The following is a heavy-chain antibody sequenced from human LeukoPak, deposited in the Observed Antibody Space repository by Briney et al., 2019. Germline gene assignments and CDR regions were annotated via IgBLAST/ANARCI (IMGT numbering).Heavy chain of an antibody. Sequence: GGSLRLSCAASGLTVSSNSMSWVRQAPGKGLEWVSFNSGGSTYYADSVKGRFTISRDNSKNSLYLQMNSLRAEDTAVYYCARDRNYDILTGYWTRGVYFDYWGQGTLVTVSS. D-gene: IGHD3-9*01. V-gene: IGHV3-53*01. CDR3: ARDRNYDILTGYWTRGVYFDY. CDR1: GLTVSSNS. CDR2: NSGGST. J-gene: IGHJ4*02.